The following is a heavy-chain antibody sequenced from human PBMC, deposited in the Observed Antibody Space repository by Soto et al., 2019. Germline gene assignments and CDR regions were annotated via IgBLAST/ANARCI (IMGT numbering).Heavy chain of an antibody. V-gene: IGHV4-59*01. CDR3: ARDAFYGSGSYHAN. D-gene: IGHD3-10*01. CDR2: IFYSGIS. CDR1: GGSITSYY. J-gene: IGHJ4*02. Sequence: QVRLQESGPGLVKPSETLSLTCTVSGGSITSYYWSWIRQSPGKALEWIGYIFYSGISKYHPSLKGRVTMSVDTSKNHFSLKRTSVTAADTAVYYCARDAFYGSGSYHANWGQGTLVTVSS.